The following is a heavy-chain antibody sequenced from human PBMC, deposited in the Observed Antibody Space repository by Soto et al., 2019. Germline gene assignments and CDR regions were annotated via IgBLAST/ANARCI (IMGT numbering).Heavy chain of an antibody. Sequence: XGSLRLSCAAAGFTFSSNWMHWVRRVPGRGLVWVSRINTDGSSTSYADSVKGRFTISRDNAKNTLYLQMNSLRAEDTAVYYCARDGEGFWGQGTLVTVSS. CDR3: ARDGEGF. CDR2: INTDGSST. J-gene: IGHJ4*02. D-gene: IGHD2-21*01. V-gene: IGHV3-74*01. CDR1: GFTFSSNW.